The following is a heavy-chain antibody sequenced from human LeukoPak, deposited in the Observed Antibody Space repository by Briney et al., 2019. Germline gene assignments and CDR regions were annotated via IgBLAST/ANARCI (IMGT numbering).Heavy chain of an antibody. V-gene: IGHV4-34*01. CDR1: GGSFSGYY. CDR3: ASKRSGYYSGFFDY. D-gene: IGHD3-22*01. CDR2: IYYSGST. Sequence: TTSETLSLTCAVYGGSFSGYYWGWIRQPPGRGLEWIGSIYYSGSTYYSPSLKSRVTISVDTSKNQFSLKLSSLTAADTAVYYCASKRSGYYSGFFDYWGQGTLVTVSS. J-gene: IGHJ4*02.